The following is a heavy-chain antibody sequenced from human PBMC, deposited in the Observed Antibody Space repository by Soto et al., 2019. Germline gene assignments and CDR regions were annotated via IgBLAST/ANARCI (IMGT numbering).Heavy chain of an antibody. D-gene: IGHD3-10*01. V-gene: IGHV1-18*01. CDR1: GYSFSSVG. Sequence: QVQLVQSGAEVKKPGASVKVSCKASGYSFSSVGISWVRQAPGQGLEWMGWISPYKGNTYYAQRLQGRVTMTTDTSTSTAYMELRSLRSDDTAIYYCARDLDGSVNYYTDYWGQGTLVTVSS. CDR3: ARDLDGSVNYYTDY. CDR2: ISPYKGNT. J-gene: IGHJ4*02.